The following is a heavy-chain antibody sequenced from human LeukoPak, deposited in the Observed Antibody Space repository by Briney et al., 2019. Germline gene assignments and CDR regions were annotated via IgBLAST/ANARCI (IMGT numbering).Heavy chain of an antibody. J-gene: IGHJ6*03. D-gene: IGHD3-10*01. CDR3: AKSPKSPAISMVRGVSKYNYYMDV. CDR2: IRYDGSNK. CDR1: GFSFSFYG. Sequence: GGSLRLSCGASGFSFSFYGMHWVRQAPGKGLEWVAFIRYDGSNKYYADSVKGRFTISRDNSKNTLYLQMNSLRAEDTAVYYCAKSPKSPAISMVRGVSKYNYYMDVWGKGTTVIISS. V-gene: IGHV3-30*02.